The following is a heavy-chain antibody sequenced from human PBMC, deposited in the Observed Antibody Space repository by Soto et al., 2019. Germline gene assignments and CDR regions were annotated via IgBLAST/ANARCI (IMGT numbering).Heavy chain of an antibody. CDR1: GGTFSNYA. V-gene: IGHV1-69*12. Sequence: QVPLVQSGAEVKKPGSSVKVSCKASGGTFSNYAISWVRQAPGQGLEWMGGIIVLFGTPNYAQKFHGRVTITADESTSTAYMELTSLRSEDTAVYYCASEGRDIDVNWFDPWGQGTLVTVSS. CDR2: IIVLFGTP. D-gene: IGHD2-15*01. J-gene: IGHJ5*02. CDR3: ASEGRDIDVNWFDP.